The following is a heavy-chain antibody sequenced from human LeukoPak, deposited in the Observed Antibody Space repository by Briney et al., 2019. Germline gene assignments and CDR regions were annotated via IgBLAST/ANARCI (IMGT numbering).Heavy chain of an antibody. CDR2: INAGNGNT. CDR1: GYTFTSYA. J-gene: IGHJ6*03. Sequence: ASVKVSCKASGYTFTSYAMHWVRQAPGQRLEWMGWINAGNGNTKYSQKFQGRVTITRDASASTAYMELSSLRSEDTAVYYCARDRLPSQPSTVRNKIYYYDSSGYYGEYYMDVWGKGTTVTVSS. CDR3: ARDRLPSQPSTVRNKIYYYDSSGYYGEYYMDV. D-gene: IGHD3-22*01. V-gene: IGHV1-3*01.